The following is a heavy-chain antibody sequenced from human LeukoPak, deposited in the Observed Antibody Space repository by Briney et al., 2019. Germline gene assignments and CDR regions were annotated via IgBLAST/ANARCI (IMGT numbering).Heavy chain of an antibody. CDR1: GFTFGDYA. D-gene: IGHD1-26*01. V-gene: IGHV3-49*04. CDR3: TREFRGIRGGWDLMNY. J-gene: IGHJ4*02. Sequence: GGSLRLSCTASGFTFGDYAMSWVRQAPGKGLEWVGFIRSKAYGGTTQYAASVKGRFTISKDDSKSIAYLQMNSLKTEDTAVYYCTREFRGIRGGWDLMNYWGQGTLVTVSS. CDR2: IRSKAYGGTT.